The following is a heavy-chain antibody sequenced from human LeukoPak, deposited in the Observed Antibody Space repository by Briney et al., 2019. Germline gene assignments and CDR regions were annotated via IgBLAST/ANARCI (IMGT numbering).Heavy chain of an antibody. CDR2: MSSSSSYT. V-gene: IGHV3-11*05. Sequence: GGSLRLSCVASGFTFSDYYMSWIRQAPGKGLEWVSYMSSSSSYTKCADSVKGRFTISRDNAKNSLYLQTNSLRAEATAVYYCVRDRHPTVTTSAFDIWGQGTMVTVSS. CDR3: VRDRHPTVTTSAFDI. CDR1: GFTFSDYY. J-gene: IGHJ3*02. D-gene: IGHD4-17*01.